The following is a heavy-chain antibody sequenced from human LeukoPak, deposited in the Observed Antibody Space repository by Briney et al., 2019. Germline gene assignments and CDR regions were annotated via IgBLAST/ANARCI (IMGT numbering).Heavy chain of an antibody. CDR1: GFTFNTHS. CDR3: ARGVPYDSWSGPHYSDY. Sequence: GGSLRLSCAVSGFTFNTHSMKWVRQAPGKGLEWIAYISRGIGTIHYADSVKGRFTISRDNSKNTLYLQMNSLRAEDTAVYYCARGVPYDSWSGPHYSDYWGQGTLVTVSS. V-gene: IGHV3-48*01. D-gene: IGHD3-3*01. CDR2: ISRGIGTI. J-gene: IGHJ4*02.